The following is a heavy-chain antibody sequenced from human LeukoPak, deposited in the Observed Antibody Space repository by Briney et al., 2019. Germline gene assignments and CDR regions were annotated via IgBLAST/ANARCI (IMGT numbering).Heavy chain of an antibody. V-gene: IGHV6-1*01. J-gene: IGHJ2*01. D-gene: IGHD2-2*01. CDR2: TYYRSKWYS. CDR1: GDSVSSNSAA. Sequence: SQTLSLTCAISGDSVSSNSAAWNWIRQSPSRGLEWLGRTYYRSKWYSDYAPSVKSRITIDADTSKNQFSLQLSSVTPEDTAVYYCVRIVPAGDWYFDLWGRGTLVIVSS. CDR3: VRIVPAGDWYFDL.